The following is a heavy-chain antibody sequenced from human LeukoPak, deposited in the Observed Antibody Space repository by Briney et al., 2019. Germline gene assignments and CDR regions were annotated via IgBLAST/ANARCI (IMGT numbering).Heavy chain of an antibody. Sequence: PGRSLRLSCAASGFTFSSYAMHWVRQAPGKGLEWVAVISYDGSNKYYADSVKGRFTISRDNSKNTLYLQMNSLRAEDTAVYYCARDPTTAYYYDSSGLLDYWGQGTPVTVSS. CDR1: GFTFSSYA. D-gene: IGHD3-22*01. V-gene: IGHV3-30-3*01. J-gene: IGHJ4*02. CDR2: ISYDGSNK. CDR3: ARDPTTAYYYDSSGLLDY.